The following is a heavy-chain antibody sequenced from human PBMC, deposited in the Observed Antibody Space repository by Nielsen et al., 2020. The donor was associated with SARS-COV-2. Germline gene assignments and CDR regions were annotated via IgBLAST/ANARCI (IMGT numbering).Heavy chain of an antibody. Sequence: GESLKISCAASGFTFDDYAMHWVRQAPGKGLEWVAVISYDGSNKYYADSVKGRFTISRDNSKNTLFLQMNSLRAEDTAVYYCARVNSGYELIPYFDYWGQGTLVTVSS. J-gene: IGHJ4*02. CDR1: GFTFDDYA. D-gene: IGHD5-12*01. V-gene: IGHV3-30-3*01. CDR3: ARVNSGYELIPYFDY. CDR2: ISYDGSNK.